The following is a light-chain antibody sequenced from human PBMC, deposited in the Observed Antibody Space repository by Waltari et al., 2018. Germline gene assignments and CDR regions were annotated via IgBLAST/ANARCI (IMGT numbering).Light chain of an antibody. CDR2: WAS. CDR3: QQYYSIPYT. V-gene: IGKV4-1*01. CDR1: QSVLYSSDNKNY. J-gene: IGKJ2*01. Sequence: DIVMTQSPDSLAVSLGERATINCKSRQSVLYSSDNKNYLAWYQQKPGKPPKLLIYWASTRESGVPDRFSGSGSGTDFTLTISSLQAEDVAVYYCQQYYSIPYTFGQGTKLEIK.